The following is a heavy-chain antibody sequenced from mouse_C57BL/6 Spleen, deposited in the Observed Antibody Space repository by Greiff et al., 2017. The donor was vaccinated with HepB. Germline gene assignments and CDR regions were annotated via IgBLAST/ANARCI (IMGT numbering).Heavy chain of an antibody. CDR3: ATGLGGGRYYFDY. CDR1: GYAFSSSW. V-gene: IGHV1-82*01. CDR2: IYPGDGDT. Sequence: VQLQQSGPELVKPGASVKISCKASGYAFSSSWMNWVKQRPGKGLEWIGRIYPGDGDTNYNGKFKGKATLTADKSSSTAYMQLSSLTSEDSAVYFWATGLGGGRYYFDYWGQGTTLTVSS. J-gene: IGHJ2*01. D-gene: IGHD4-1*01.